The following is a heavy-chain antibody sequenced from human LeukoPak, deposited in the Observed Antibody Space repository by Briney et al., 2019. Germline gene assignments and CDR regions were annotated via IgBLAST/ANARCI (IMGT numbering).Heavy chain of an antibody. D-gene: IGHD6-6*01. J-gene: IGHJ6*02. V-gene: IGHV1-46*01. CDR3: VPRGASDSSFGMDV. CDR1: GYTFTRFY. CDR2: INPSGGST. Sequence: ASVNVSCKASGYTFTRFYMHWVRQAPGQGLEWVRVINPSGGSTSYAQKFQGRVTMTRDTSTSTVYMELSSLRSEDTAIYYCVPRGASDSSFGMDVWGQGTTVTVSS.